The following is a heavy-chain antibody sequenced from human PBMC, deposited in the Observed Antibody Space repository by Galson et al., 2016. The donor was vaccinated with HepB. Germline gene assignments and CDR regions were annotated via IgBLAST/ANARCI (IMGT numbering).Heavy chain of an antibody. J-gene: IGHJ6*02. CDR2: VSYSGGT. D-gene: IGHD1-26*01. CDR1: GGSISDYY. Sequence: SETLSLTCTVSGGSISDYYWSWIRQPSGKGLGWIGYVSYSGGTNYKPSLKSRVTMSLDTSKNQVSLRLSSVTAADTAVYFCARYTYGGENYYYYGVDVWDQGTTVTVSS. V-gene: IGHV4-59*01. CDR3: ARYTYGGENYYYYGVDV.